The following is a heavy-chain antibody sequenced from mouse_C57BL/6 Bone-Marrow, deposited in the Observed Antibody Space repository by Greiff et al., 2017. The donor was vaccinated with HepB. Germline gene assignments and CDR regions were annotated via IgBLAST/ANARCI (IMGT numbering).Heavy chain of an antibody. CDR3: ATLTMVTSYYAMDY. CDR2: IWSDGST. Sequence: QVQLKESGPGLVAPSQSLSITCTVSGFSLTSYGVHWVRQPPGKGLEWLVVIWSDGSTTYNSALKSRLSISKDNSKSQVFLKMNSLQTDYTAMYYCATLTMVTSYYAMDYWGQGTSVTVSS. V-gene: IGHV2-6*03. CDR1: GFSLTSYG. D-gene: IGHD2-2*01. J-gene: IGHJ4*01.